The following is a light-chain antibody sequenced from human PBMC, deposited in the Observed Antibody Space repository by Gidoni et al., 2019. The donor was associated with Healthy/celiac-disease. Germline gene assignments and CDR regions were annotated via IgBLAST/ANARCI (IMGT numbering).Light chain of an antibody. Sequence: SYELTQPPSVSVSPGQTARITCSGDALPKQYAYWYQQKPGQAPVLVIYKDSARPSGIPERFSGSSSGTTVTLTLSGVPAEDEADYYCQSADSSGDVVFGGGTKLTVL. J-gene: IGLJ2*01. CDR1: ALPKQY. CDR2: KDS. CDR3: QSADSSGDVV. V-gene: IGLV3-25*03.